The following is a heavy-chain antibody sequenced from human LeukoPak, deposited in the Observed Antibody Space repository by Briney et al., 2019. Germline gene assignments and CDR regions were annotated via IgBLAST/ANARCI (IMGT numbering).Heavy chain of an antibody. CDR3: ARLLQYYYYYYMDV. CDR2: INHSGSA. CDR1: GGSFSGYY. J-gene: IGHJ6*03. D-gene: IGHD1/OR15-1a*01. Sequence: PSETLSLTCAVYGGSFSGYYWSWIRQPPGKGLEWIGEINHSGSANYNPSLKSRVTISVDTSKNQFSLKLSSVTAADTAVYYCARLLQYYYYYYMDVLGKGTTVTVSS. V-gene: IGHV4-34*01.